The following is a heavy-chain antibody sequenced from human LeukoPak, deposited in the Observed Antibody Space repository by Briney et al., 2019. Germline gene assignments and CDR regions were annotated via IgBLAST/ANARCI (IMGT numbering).Heavy chain of an antibody. V-gene: IGHV3-33*06. D-gene: IGHD4-23*01. CDR2: IWYDGSNK. J-gene: IGHJ4*02. Sequence: PGRSLRLSCAASGFTFSSYGIHWVRQAPGKGLEWVAVIWYDGSNKYYADSVKGRFTISRDNSKNTLYLQMNSLRAEDTAVYYCAKNSDRKSDFDYWGQGTLVTVSS. CDR3: AKNSDRKSDFDY. CDR1: GFTFSSYG.